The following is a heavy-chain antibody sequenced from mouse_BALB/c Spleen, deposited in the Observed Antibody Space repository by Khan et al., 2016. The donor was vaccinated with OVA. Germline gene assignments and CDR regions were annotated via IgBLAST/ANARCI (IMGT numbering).Heavy chain of an antibody. J-gene: IGHJ4*01. CDR2: ISSTGST. CDR1: GYSITSDYA. CDR3: ARSLYYSYGYALDC. Sequence: VQLQQSGPGLVKPSQSLSLTCTVTGYSITSDYAWNWIRQFPGNKLEWMGYISSTGSTSYNPSLKSRTSITRDTSKNQFFLQLKSVTTEDTATYSCARSLYYSYGYALDCWGRGTSVTVSS. V-gene: IGHV3-2*02. D-gene: IGHD2-14*01.